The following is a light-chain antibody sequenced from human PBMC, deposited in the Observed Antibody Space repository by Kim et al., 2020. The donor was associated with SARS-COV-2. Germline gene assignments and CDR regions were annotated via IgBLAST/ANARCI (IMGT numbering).Light chain of an antibody. J-gene: IGLJ2*01. CDR3: QVWDSSDDHRVV. CDR2: YDS. CDR1: SIGSKR. Sequence: PGKTARMTCGGTSIGSKRVHWYQRKPGQAPVLVISYDSVRPSGIPERFSGSNSGNTATVTISRVEAGDEADYYCQVWDSSDDHRVVFGGGTQLTVL. V-gene: IGLV3-21*04.